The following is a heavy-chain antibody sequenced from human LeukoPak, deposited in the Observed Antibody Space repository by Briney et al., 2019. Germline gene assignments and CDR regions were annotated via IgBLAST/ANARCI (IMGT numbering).Heavy chain of an antibody. V-gene: IGHV4-38-2*01. D-gene: IGHD6-19*01. CDR2: VYRSGDT. CDR3: ARHPYGLVREAYFDP. Sequence: SETLSLTCAVFGDSITNDYCWAWIRQPPGKGLEWIGSVYRSGDTSYSPSLKSRVTMTMDTSKNQFSLKATSVTAADTAIYYCARHPYGLVREAYFDPWGQGTLVTVSS. J-gene: IGHJ5*02. CDR1: GDSITNDYC.